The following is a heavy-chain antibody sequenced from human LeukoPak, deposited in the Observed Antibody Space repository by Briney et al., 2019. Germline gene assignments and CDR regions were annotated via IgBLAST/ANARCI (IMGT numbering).Heavy chain of an antibody. CDR1: GFSFSSFA. CDR3: AKGVGGTNFHYMDV. D-gene: IGHD1-26*01. CDR2: ISGSGEST. Sequence: PGGSLRLSCAASGFSFSSFAMSWVRQAPGKGLEWVSAISGSGESTYYEDSVKGRFTISRDNSKNTVDVQMNSLRAEDTAVYYCAKGVGGTNFHYMDVWGKGTTVIVSS. V-gene: IGHV3-23*01. J-gene: IGHJ6*03.